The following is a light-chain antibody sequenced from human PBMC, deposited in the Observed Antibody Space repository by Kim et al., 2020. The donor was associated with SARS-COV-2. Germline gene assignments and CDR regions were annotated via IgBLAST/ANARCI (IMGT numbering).Light chain of an antibody. J-gene: IGKJ1*01. Sequence: ASTGDRVTITCRASQGISSYLAWYQQKPGKAPKLLIYAASTLQSGVPSRFSGSGSGTDFTLAISCLQSEDFATYYCQQYYSYPRTFGQGTKVDIK. CDR1: QGISSY. V-gene: IGKV1-8*01. CDR2: AAS. CDR3: QQYYSYPRT.